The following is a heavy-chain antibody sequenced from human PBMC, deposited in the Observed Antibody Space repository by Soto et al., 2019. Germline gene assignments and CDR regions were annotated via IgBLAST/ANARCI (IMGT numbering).Heavy chain of an antibody. CDR2: ISSSGSTI. CDR1: GFTFSDYY. Sequence: QVQLVESGGGLVKPGGSLRLSCAASGFTFSDYYMSWIRQAPGKGLEWVSYISSSGSTIYYADSVKGRFTISRDNAKNSLYLQMNSLRAEDTAVYYCARGRLFTIFGVVIRAGYFDYWGQGTLVTVS. D-gene: IGHD3-3*01. V-gene: IGHV3-11*01. CDR3: ARGRLFTIFGVVIRAGYFDY. J-gene: IGHJ4*02.